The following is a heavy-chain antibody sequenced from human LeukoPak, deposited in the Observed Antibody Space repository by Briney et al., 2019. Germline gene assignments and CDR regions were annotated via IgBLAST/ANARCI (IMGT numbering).Heavy chain of an antibody. D-gene: IGHD6-19*01. Sequence: PGGSLRLSCAASGFTFSSYAMHWVRQAPDKGLEWVAVISYDGSNKYYADSVKGRFTISRDNSKNTLYLQMNSLRAEDTAVYYCARGLGGWYAGCDYWGQGTLVTVSS. V-gene: IGHV3-30*04. CDR3: ARGLGGWYAGCDY. J-gene: IGHJ4*02. CDR1: GFTFSSYA. CDR2: ISYDGSNK.